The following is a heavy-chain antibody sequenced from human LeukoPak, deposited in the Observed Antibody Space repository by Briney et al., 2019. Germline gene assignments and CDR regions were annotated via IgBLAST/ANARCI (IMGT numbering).Heavy chain of an antibody. CDR3: ARVDSSAWPYYFDY. V-gene: IGHV4-59*02. CDR1: VGSVSSYY. J-gene: IGHJ4*02. CDR2: IYYSGST. D-gene: IGHD6-19*01. Sequence: SETLSLTCTVSVGSVSSYYCSWIRQPPGNGLEWVGYIYYSGSTNYNPSLKSRVTISVDTSRNQFSLKLSSVTAAETAVYYCARVDSSAWPYYFDYWGQGTLVTVSS.